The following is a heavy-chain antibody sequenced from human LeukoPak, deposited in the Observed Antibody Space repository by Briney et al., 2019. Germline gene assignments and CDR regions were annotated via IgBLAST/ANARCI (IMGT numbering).Heavy chain of an antibody. Sequence: GESLKISCQGPGYGFSSYWIGWVRPLPGKGLEWMGVIFPHDSDTTYSPSFQGQISFSADRSINTAYLQWHSLKASDTAIYYCARRPAGRAGFDLWGQGTLVIVSA. V-gene: IGHV5-51*01. CDR3: ARRPAGRAGFDL. CDR1: GYGFSSYW. J-gene: IGHJ3*01. CDR2: IFPHDSDT. D-gene: IGHD6-13*01.